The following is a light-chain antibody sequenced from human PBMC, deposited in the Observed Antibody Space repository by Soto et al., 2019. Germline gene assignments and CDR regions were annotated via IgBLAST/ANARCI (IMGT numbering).Light chain of an antibody. CDR3: CSYAGSYTYV. V-gene: IGLV2-11*01. J-gene: IGLJ1*01. CDR2: DVT. CDR1: SSDVGDYIY. Sequence: QSALTQPRSVSGSPGQSVTISCTGTSSDVGDYIYVSWYQHHPGKAPKLMIYDVTKRPSGVPDRFSGSKSGNTASLTSSGLQAEDEADYYCCSYAGSYTYVFGTGTKLTVL.